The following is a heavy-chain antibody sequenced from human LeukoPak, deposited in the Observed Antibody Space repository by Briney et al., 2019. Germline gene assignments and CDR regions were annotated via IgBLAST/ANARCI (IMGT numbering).Heavy chain of an antibody. V-gene: IGHV4-59*01. CDR1: GVTINSYY. J-gene: IGHJ3*02. D-gene: IGHD6-19*01. Sequence: SETLSFTGTGSGVTINSYYWSWIRQPPGKGLKWIGHIHYSGSTNYNPSLNSRLTILVDTSKNQFSLKLTSVSAADTAVYYCAREQWLAGDAFDIWGQGTMVTVSS. CDR2: IHYSGST. CDR3: AREQWLAGDAFDI.